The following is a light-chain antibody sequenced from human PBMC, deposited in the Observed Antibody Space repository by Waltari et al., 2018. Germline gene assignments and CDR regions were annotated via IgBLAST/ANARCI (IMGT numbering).Light chain of an antibody. V-gene: IGKV3-20*01. Sequence: DIVLTQSPGPLSLSPGERAPLTCRASRSGSYNYLAWYQQKPGQAPRLLIYAASSRATGIPDRFSGSGSGTDFTLTITRVEPEDFAVYYCQQYGSSPWTFGQGTKVDIK. CDR2: AAS. CDR3: QQYGSSPWT. CDR1: RSGSYNY. J-gene: IGKJ1*01.